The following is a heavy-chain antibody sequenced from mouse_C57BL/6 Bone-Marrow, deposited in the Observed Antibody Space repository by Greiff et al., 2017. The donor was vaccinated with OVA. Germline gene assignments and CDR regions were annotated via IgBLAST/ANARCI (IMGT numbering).Heavy chain of an antibody. D-gene: IGHD1-1*01. Sequence: EVQLVESGGDLVKPGGSLKLSCAASGFTFSSYGMSWVRQTPDKRLEWVATISSGGSYTYYPDSVKGRFTISRDTAKNTLYLQLRSLKSEDTAMYYCARHYYGSSARWAFDDWGTGTTVTVSS. V-gene: IGHV5-6*01. CDR2: ISSGGSYT. CDR3: ARHYYGSSARWAFDD. J-gene: IGHJ1*03. CDR1: GFTFSSYG.